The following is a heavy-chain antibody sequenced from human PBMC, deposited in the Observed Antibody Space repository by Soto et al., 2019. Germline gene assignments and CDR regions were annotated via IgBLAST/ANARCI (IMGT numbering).Heavy chain of an antibody. D-gene: IGHD2-2*02. V-gene: IGHV3-11*01. J-gene: IGHJ6*03. CDR1: GFTFSDYY. CDR2: ISSSGSTI. CDR3: AIYASYMGESYYYYYYYMDV. Sequence: QVQLVESGGGLVKPGGSLRLSCAASGFTFSDYYMSWIRQAPGKGLEWVSYISSSGSTIYYADSVKGRFTISRDNAKNSLYLQMNSLRAEDTAVYYCAIYASYMGESYYYYYYYMDVWGKGTTVTVSS.